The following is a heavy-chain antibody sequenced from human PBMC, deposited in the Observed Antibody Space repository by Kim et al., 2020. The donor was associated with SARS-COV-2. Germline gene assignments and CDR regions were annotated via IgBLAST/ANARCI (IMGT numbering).Heavy chain of an antibody. J-gene: IGHJ5*02. V-gene: IGHV1-3*01. CDR3: ARGAGYCSGGSCPAPRSRFDP. D-gene: IGHD2-15*01. CDR1: GYTFTSYA. CDR2: INAGNGNT. Sequence: ASVKVSCKASGYTFTSYAMHWVRQAPGQRLEWRGWINAGNGNTKYSQKFQGRVTTTRDTSASTAYMELSSLRSEDTAVYYCARGAGYCSGGSCPAPRSRFDPWGHGTLVTASS.